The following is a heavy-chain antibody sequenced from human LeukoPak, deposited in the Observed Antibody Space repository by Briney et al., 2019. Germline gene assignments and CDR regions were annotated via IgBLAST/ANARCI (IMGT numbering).Heavy chain of an antibody. CDR1: GFTFSSYG. CDR3: AKGTYGSAKIDY. V-gene: IGHV3-30*02. D-gene: IGHD3-10*01. CDR2: IRYDGSNK. J-gene: IGHJ4*02. Sequence: GGSLRLSCAASGFTFSSYGMHWVRQAPGKGLEWVAFIRYDGSNKYYADSVKGRFTISRDNSKNTLYLQMNSLRAEDTAVYYCAKGTYGSAKIDYWGQGTLVTVSS.